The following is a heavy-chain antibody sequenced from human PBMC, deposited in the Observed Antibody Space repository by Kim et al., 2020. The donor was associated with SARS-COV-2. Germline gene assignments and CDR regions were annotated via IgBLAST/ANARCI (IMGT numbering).Heavy chain of an antibody. J-gene: IGHJ3*02. CDR3: AISTTSGGAFDI. CDR2: IYYSGST. D-gene: IGHD6-19*01. Sequence: SETLSLTCTVSGGSISSNTYYWGWIRQPPGKGLEWIGSIYYSGSTYYNPSLKSRVTISVDTSRNQFSLKLNSVTAADTAVYYCAISTTSGGAFDIWGQGTMVTVSS. CDR1: GGSISSNTYY. V-gene: IGHV4-39*01.